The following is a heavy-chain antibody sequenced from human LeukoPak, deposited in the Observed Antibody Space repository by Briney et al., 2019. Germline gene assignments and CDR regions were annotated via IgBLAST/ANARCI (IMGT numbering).Heavy chain of an antibody. J-gene: IGHJ4*02. CDR2: MNPNSGNT. Sequence: ASVKVCCKASGYTFTSYDINWVRQATGQGLEWMGWMNPNSGNTGYAQKFQGRVTMTRNTSIRTAYMELTSLKSEDTAVYYCARGFYSLQSPNNNVVPTDYWGQGTLVTVSS. D-gene: IGHD2-21*01. CDR3: ARGFYSLQSPNNNVVPTDY. V-gene: IGHV1-8*01. CDR1: GYTFTSYD.